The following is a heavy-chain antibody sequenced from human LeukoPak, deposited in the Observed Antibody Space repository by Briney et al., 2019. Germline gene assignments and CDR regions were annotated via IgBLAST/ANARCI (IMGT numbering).Heavy chain of an antibody. V-gene: IGHV3-30*18. J-gene: IGHJ6*02. Sequence: QAGGSLRLSCAASGFTFSSYGMHWVRQAPGKGLEWVAVISYDGSNKYYADSVKGRFTISRDNSKNTLYLQMNSLRAEDTAVYYCAKEKTLLSYYYYGMDVWGQGTMVTVSS. CDR2: ISYDGSNK. CDR1: GFTFSSYG. CDR3: AKEKTLLSYYYYGMDV.